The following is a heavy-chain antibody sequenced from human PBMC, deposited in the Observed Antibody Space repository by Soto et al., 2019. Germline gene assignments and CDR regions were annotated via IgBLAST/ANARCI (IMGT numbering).Heavy chain of an antibody. CDR3: AKGRGQSFDI. Sequence: QVQLQESGPGLVKPSQTLSLNCSVSGGSINTGDYYWSWIRQHAGQGLEWIGYIFYSGTTFYNPSLKGLMTMSKVAYKEQFSLETSPGTAADTGGYYCAKGRGQSFDIRGQGTMVTVSS. J-gene: IGHJ3*02. CDR1: GGSINTGDYY. D-gene: IGHD3-10*01. V-gene: IGHV4-31*01. CDR2: IFYSGTT.